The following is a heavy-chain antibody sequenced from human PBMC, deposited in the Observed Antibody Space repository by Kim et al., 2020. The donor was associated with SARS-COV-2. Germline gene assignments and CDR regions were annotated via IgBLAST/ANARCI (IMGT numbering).Heavy chain of an antibody. D-gene: IGHD3-22*01. Sequence: ASVKVSCKASGYTFTSYGISWVRQAPGQGLEWMGWISAYNGNTNYAQKLQGRVTMTTDTSTSTAYMELRSLRSDDTAVYYCARDTTPGVDLPYYDSSGYYYRWGQGTLVTVSS. CDR1: GYTFTSYG. J-gene: IGHJ4*02. CDR3: ARDTTPGVDLPYYDSSGYYYR. V-gene: IGHV1-18*01. CDR2: ISAYNGNT.